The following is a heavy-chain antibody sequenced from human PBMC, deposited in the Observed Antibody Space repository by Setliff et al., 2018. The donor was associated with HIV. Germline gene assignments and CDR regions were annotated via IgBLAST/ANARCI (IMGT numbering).Heavy chain of an antibody. CDR1: GYRFTSHW. V-gene: IGHV5-51*01. CDR2: IYPGDSET. D-gene: IGHD1-1*01. J-gene: IGHJ3*02. CDR3: AREMRTIEGGALDI. Sequence: GESLKISCKGSGYRFTSHWIGWVRQMPGKGLEWMGIIYPGDSETRYSPSFQGQVTFSADKTVSTAYLQWSSLKPSDTAMCYCAREMRTIEGGALDIWGQGTLVTVSS.